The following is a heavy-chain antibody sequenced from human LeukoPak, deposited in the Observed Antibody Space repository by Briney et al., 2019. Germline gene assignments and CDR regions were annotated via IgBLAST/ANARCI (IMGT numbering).Heavy chain of an antibody. J-gene: IGHJ4*02. D-gene: IGHD5-12*01. CDR1: GGSISSCY. V-gene: IGHV4-59*01. Sequence: SETLSLTCTVSGGSISSCYWSWIRQPPGKGLEWIGYIYYRGSTNYNPSLKSRLTISVDTSKNQFSLKLNSVTAADTAVYYCARDKGSGYGLFDYWGQGTLVTVSS. CDR2: IYYRGST. CDR3: ARDKGSGYGLFDY.